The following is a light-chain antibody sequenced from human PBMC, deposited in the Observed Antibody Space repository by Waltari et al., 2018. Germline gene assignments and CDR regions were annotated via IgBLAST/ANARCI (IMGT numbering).Light chain of an antibody. CDR3: QQYGTLPIT. Sequence: ESGFTPSPSPPSFSPGEKTTLPCRATQIICRPYLAWYQPKPCQAPRLLIYGSSSQATGIPNRFSGSGSGTDFTLTISRLEPEDFAVYYCQQYGTLPITFGPGTKVEIK. CDR1: QIICRPY. J-gene: IGKJ3*01. V-gene: IGKV3-20*01. CDR2: GSS.